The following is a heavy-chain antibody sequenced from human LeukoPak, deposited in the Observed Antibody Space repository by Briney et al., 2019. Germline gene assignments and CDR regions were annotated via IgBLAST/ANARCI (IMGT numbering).Heavy chain of an antibody. D-gene: IGHD3-22*01. Sequence: ASVKVSCTASGYTFTSYDINWVRQATGQGLEWMGWMNPNSGNTGYAQKFQGRVTMTRNTSISTAYMELSSLRSEDTAVYYCARADSSGYPYYYYYGMDVWGQGTTVTVSS. V-gene: IGHV1-8*01. CDR3: ARADSSGYPYYYYYGMDV. CDR1: GYTFTSYD. CDR2: MNPNSGNT. J-gene: IGHJ6*02.